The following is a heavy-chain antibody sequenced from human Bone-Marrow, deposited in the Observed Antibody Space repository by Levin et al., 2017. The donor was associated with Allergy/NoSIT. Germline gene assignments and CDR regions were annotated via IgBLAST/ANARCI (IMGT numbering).Heavy chain of an antibody. V-gene: IGHV1-18*01. Sequence: GESLKISCKASGYTFSSYFIIWVRQTPGQGLEWMGWVTGYNGKTDYAQKFHGRLTMTADTSTATAYMELRSLRFDDTAVYYCARGDWNYWGQGTLVTVSS. D-gene: IGHD3/OR15-3a*01. CDR1: GYTFSSYF. J-gene: IGHJ4*02. CDR2: VTGYNGKT. CDR3: ARGDWNY.